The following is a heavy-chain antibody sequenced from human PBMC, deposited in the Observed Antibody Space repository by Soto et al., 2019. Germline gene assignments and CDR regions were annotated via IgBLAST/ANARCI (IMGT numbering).Heavy chain of an antibody. CDR3: ARVFVEQWLVPFDY. CDR1: GFTFSSYW. V-gene: IGHV3-74*01. CDR2: ISSDGSST. J-gene: IGHJ4*01. D-gene: IGHD6-19*01. Sequence: PGGSLRLSCAASGFTFSSYWMHWVRQAPGKGLVWVSRISSDGSSTSYADSVKGRFTISRDNAKNTLYLQMNSLRAEDTAVYYCARVFVEQWLVPFDYWGQGTLVTVSS.